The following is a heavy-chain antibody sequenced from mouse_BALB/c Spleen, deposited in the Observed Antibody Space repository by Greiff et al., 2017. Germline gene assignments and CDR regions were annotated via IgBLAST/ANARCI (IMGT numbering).Heavy chain of an antibody. CDR2: INPNNGGT. V-gene: IGHV1-18*01. Sequence: EVQLQQSGPELVKPGASVKIPCKASGYTFTDYNMDWVKQSHGKSLEWIGDINPNNGGTIYNQKFKGKATLTVDKSSSTAYMELRSLTSEDTAVYYCARSYYRSTYFYAMDYWGQGTSVTVSS. CDR3: ARSYYRSTYFYAMDY. D-gene: IGHD2-14*01. CDR1: GYTFTDYN. J-gene: IGHJ4*01.